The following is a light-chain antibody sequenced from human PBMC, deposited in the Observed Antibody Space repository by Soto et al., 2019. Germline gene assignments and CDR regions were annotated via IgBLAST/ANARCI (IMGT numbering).Light chain of an antibody. V-gene: IGKV3-11*01. CDR1: QSVSSY. CDR3: HQYSGSPNT. Sequence: EIVLTQSPATLSLSPGERATLSCRASQSVSSYLAWYQQKPGQAPRLLIYDASNRATGIPARFSGSGSGTDFTLTISSLEPEDFAVYYCHQYSGSPNTFGQGTKLEIK. J-gene: IGKJ2*01. CDR2: DAS.